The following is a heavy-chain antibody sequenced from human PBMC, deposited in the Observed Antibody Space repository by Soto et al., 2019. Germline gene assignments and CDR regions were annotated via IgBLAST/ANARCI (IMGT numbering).Heavy chain of an antibody. D-gene: IGHD3-10*01. J-gene: IGHJ5*02. Sequence: QVQLVQSGAEVKKPGSSVKVSCKASGGTFSSYTISWVRQAPGQGLEWMGRIIPILGIANYAQKFQGRVTITADKSTSTAYMELSSVRSEDTAVYYCARDSGITMVRGVNWFDPWGQGTLVTVSS. V-gene: IGHV1-69*08. CDR2: IIPILGIA. CDR1: GGTFSSYT. CDR3: ARDSGITMVRGVNWFDP.